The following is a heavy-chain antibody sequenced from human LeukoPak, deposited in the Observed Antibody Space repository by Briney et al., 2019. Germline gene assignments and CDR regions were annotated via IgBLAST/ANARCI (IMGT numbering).Heavy chain of an antibody. CDR2: ISSSSSYI. J-gene: IGHJ4*02. CDR3: AFLPKQQLGGEGDY. Sequence: KPGGSLRLSCAASGFTFSSYSTNWVRQAPGKGLEWVSSISSSSSYIYYADSVKGRFTISRDNAKNSLYLQMNSLRAEDTAVYYCAFLPKQQLGGEGDYWGQGTLVTVSS. D-gene: IGHD6-13*01. CDR1: GFTFSSYS. V-gene: IGHV3-21*01.